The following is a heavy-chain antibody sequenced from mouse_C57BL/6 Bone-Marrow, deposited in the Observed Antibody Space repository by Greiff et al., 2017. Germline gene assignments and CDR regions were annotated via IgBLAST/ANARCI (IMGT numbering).Heavy chain of an antibody. J-gene: IGHJ4*01. CDR3: ARYRYGSSVYYYAMDY. CDR2: IYPGSGST. CDR1: GYTFTSYW. V-gene: IGHV1-55*01. Sequence: VQLQQPGAELVKPGASVKMSCKASGYTFTSYWITWVKQRPGQGLEWIGDIYPGSGSTNYTEKFKSKATLTVDTSSSTAYMQLSSLTSEDSAVYYCARYRYGSSVYYYAMDYWGQGTSGTVSS. D-gene: IGHD1-1*01.